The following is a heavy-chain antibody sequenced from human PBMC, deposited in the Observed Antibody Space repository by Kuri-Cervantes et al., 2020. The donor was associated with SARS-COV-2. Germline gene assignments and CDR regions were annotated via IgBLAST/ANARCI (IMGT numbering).Heavy chain of an antibody. V-gene: IGHV1-18*01. D-gene: IGHD3-9*01. CDR2: ISAYNGNT. CDR1: GYTFTSYG. Sequence: ASVKVSCKASGYTFTSYGISWVRQAPGQGLEWMGWISAYNGNTNYAQKLQGRVTMTTDTSTSTAYMELRSLRSDDTAVYYCARDSYDILTGYFDAFDIWGQGTMVTVSS. J-gene: IGHJ3*02. CDR3: ARDSYDILTGYFDAFDI.